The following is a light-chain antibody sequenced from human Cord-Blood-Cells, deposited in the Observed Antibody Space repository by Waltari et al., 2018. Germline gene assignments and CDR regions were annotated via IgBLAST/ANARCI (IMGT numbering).Light chain of an antibody. J-gene: IGKJ3*01. Sequence: DIVLTQPPDYLPVSLGDRTTINCKSTHSVLYSSNTKNYLAWYQQKPGQPPKLLIYWASTRESGVPDRFSGSGSGTDFTLTISSLQAEDVAVYYCQQYYSTPFTFGPGTKVDIK. CDR1: HSVLYSSNTKNY. CDR3: QQYYSTPFT. V-gene: IGKV4-1*01. CDR2: WAS.